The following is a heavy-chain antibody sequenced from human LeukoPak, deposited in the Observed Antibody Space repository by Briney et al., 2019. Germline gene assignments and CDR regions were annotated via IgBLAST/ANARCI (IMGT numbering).Heavy chain of an antibody. J-gene: IGHJ4*02. D-gene: IGHD1-7*01. Sequence: PSETLSPTCTVSGGSISSYYWSWIWQPPGKGLEWIGYIYYSGSTNYNPPLKSRVTISVDTSKNQLSLKLSSVTAADTAVYYCARDITGTTFDYWGQGTLVTVSS. CDR2: IYYSGST. V-gene: IGHV4-59*01. CDR3: ARDITGTTFDY. CDR1: GGSISSYY.